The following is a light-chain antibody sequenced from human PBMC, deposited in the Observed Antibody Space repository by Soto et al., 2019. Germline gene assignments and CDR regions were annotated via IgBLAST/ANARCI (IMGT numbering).Light chain of an antibody. CDR1: RCDVGAYNY. Sequence: QSVLTQPASVSGSPGQSIAISCTGTRCDVGAYNYVSWYQQHPGKAPKLMISEVTNRPSGVSDRFSGSKSGNTASLTISGLQAEDEADYYCSSFTSRFTFVFGTGTKVTVL. CDR3: SSFTSRFTFV. CDR2: EVT. V-gene: IGLV2-14*01. J-gene: IGLJ1*01.